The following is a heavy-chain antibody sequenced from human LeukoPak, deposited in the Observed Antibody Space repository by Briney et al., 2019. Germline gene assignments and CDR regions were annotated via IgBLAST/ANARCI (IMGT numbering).Heavy chain of an antibody. V-gene: IGHV3-33*01. CDR3: ARGADDDYGDYVVWVNDF. Sequence: GRSLRLSCAASGFTFSSYGMHWVRQAPGKGLEWVAVIWYDGSNKYYADSVKGRFTISRDNSKNTLYLQMNSLRAEDTAVYYCARGADDDYGDYVVWVNDFWGQGTLVTVSS. J-gene: IGHJ4*02. CDR1: GFTFSSYG. D-gene: IGHD4-17*01. CDR2: IWYDGSNK.